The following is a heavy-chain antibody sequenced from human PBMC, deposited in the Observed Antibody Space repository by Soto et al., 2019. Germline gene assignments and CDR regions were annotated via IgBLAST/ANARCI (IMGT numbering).Heavy chain of an antibody. D-gene: IGHD6-13*01. J-gene: IGHJ4*02. CDR3: ARPRRDSSSWYYDY. Sequence: GASVKVSCKASGYTFTSYGISWVRQAPGQGLEWMGWISAYNGNTNYAQKFQGKVTMTTDTSTSTAYMELRSLRSDDTAMYYCARPRRDSSSWYYDYWGQGTLVTVSS. V-gene: IGHV1-18*01. CDR1: GYTFTSYG. CDR2: ISAYNGNT.